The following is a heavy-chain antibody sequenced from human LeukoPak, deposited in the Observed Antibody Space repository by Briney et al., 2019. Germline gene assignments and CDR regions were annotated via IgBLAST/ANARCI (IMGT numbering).Heavy chain of an antibody. Sequence: GGSLRLSCAASGFIFSSYGMHWVRQAPGKGLEWMGGFDPEDGETSYAQKFQGRVTMTEDTSTDTAYMELSSLRSEDTAVYYCATDPWGYGDSLNDYWGQGTLVTVSS. V-gene: IGHV1-24*01. D-gene: IGHD4-17*01. CDR2: FDPEDGET. CDR1: GFIFSSYG. CDR3: ATDPWGYGDSLNDY. J-gene: IGHJ4*02.